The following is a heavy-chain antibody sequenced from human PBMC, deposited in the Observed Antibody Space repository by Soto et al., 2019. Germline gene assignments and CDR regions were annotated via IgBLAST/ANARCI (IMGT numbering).Heavy chain of an antibody. Sequence: WGSLRLSCAASGFTFSSYAMSWVRQDPGKGLEWVSAISGSVGSTYYADSVKGRFTISRDNSKNTLYLQMNSLRAEDTAVYYCAKDRGYNSKYWGQGNMVNVSP. CDR3: AKDRGYNSKY. CDR2: ISGSVGST. CDR1: GFTFSSYA. J-gene: IGHJ4*02. D-gene: IGHD1-20*01. V-gene: IGHV3-23*01.